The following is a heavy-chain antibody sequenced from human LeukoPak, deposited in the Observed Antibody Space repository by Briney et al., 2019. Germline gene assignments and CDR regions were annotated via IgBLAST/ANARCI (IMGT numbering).Heavy chain of an antibody. CDR1: GFTFSSYW. CDR3: ANSERKSRYYDSSGYYVY. CDR2: IKQDGSEK. Sequence: GGSLRLSCAASGFTFSSYWMSWVRQAPGKGLQWVANIKQDGSEKNYVDSVKGRFSISRDNAKNSLYLQMNSLRAEDTAVYYCANSERKSRYYDSSGYYVYWGQGTLVTVSS. J-gene: IGHJ4*02. V-gene: IGHV3-7*03. D-gene: IGHD3-22*01.